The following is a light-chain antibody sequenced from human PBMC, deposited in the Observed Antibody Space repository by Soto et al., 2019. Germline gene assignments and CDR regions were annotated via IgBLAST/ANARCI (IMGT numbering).Light chain of an antibody. CDR3: QQRSNWPPWK. CDR2: DAS. CDR1: QSVSSY. V-gene: IGKV3-11*01. Sequence: EIVLTQSPATLSLSPGERATLSCMASQSVSSYLAWYQQKPGQAPRLLIYDASNRATGIPARFSGSGSWTDFTLTIGSLEPEDFSVYYCQQRSNWPPWKFVQGTKVEIK. J-gene: IGKJ1*01.